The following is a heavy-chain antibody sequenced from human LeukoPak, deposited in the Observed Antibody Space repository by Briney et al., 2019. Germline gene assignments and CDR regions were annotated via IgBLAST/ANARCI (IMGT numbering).Heavy chain of an antibody. J-gene: IGHJ4*02. CDR3: AKVAPYGNYLFHY. V-gene: IGHV3-23*01. CDR2: ISGSGGST. CDR1: GFTSSSYA. D-gene: IGHD1-7*01. Sequence: GGSLRLSCAASGFTSSSYAMSWVRQAPGKGLEWVSGISGSGGSTNYADSVKGRFTIARDNSKNTLYLQMNSLGAEDTAVYYCAKVAPYGNYLFHYWGQGTRVTVSS.